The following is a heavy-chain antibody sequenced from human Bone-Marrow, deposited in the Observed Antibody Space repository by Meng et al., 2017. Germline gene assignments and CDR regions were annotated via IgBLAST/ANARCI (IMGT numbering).Heavy chain of an antibody. CDR3: ARGTRPLLFQH. CDR1: GGSFSGYY. CDR2: INHSGST. D-gene: IGHD1-1*01. J-gene: IGHJ1*01. Sequence: QVQLQQWGEGLLKPSETLSLTCAVYGGSFSGYYWSWICQPPGKGLEWIGEINHSGSTNYNPSLKSRVTISVDTSKNQFSLKLSSVTAADTAVYYCARGTRPLLFQHWGQGTLVTVSS. V-gene: IGHV4-34*01.